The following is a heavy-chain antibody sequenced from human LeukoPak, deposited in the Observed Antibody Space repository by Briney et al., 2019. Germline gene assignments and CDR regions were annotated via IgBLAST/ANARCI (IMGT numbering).Heavy chain of an antibody. Sequence: HRASVKVSCKTSGYTFNSYGITWVRQAPGQGLAWMGWINPYNGNTNYAQNLQGRVTMTTDTSTSTAYMELRSLRSDDTAVYYCARSRGIAAAGSSDYWGQGTLVTVSS. CDR2: INPYNGNT. CDR1: GYTFNSYG. D-gene: IGHD6-13*01. V-gene: IGHV1-18*01. J-gene: IGHJ4*02. CDR3: ARSRGIAAAGSSDY.